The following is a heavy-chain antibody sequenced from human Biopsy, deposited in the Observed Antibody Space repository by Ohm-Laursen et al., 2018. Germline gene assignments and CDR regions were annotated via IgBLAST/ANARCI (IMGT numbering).Heavy chain of an antibody. J-gene: IGHJ4*02. CDR2: NIPILGTG. V-gene: IGHV1-69*06. D-gene: IGHD2-15*01. CDR3: ATKLTGYSHY. CDR1: GGTFSNYG. Sequence: SVKVSCNAPGGTFSNYGVNWVRQAPGQGLEWLGGNIPILGTGNYAQKFQDRVTVAADTSTSTATMELRSLRSDDTAVYYCATKLTGYSHYWGQGTLVIVSS.